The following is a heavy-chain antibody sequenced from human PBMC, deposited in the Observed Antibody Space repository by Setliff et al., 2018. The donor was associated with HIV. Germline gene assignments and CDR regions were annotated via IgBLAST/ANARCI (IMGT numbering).Heavy chain of an antibody. CDR2: IQSGGII. Sequence: GESLKISCAASGLTLSNSAMTWVRQKPGRGLEWVSLIQSGGIIYYADSVKGRFTISRDNSNDTLSLQMSSLRAEDTALYYCAKLDYYDYSGSWARKVAIDFWGRGTMVTV. J-gene: IGHJ3*01. CDR3: AKLDYYDYSGSWARKVAIDF. CDR1: GLTLSNSA. V-gene: IGHV3-23*01. D-gene: IGHD3-22*01.